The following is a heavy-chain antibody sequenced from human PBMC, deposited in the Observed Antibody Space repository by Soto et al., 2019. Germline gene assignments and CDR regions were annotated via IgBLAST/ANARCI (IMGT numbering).Heavy chain of an antibody. CDR2: MSFDGSNK. CDR1: GFTFSNYA. D-gene: IGHD3-22*01. J-gene: IGHJ4*02. V-gene: IGHV3-30*18. Sequence: GGSLRLSCAASGFTFSNYAMNWVRQAPGKGLEWVTVMSFDGSNKYYADSVKGRFTISRDNSKNTVYLQMNSLKTEDSAVYYCAKARRYYDSSGYCFDYWGQGTLVTVSS. CDR3: AKARRYYDSSGYCFDY.